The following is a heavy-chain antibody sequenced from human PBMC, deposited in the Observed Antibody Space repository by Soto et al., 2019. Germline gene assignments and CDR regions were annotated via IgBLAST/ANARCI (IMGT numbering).Heavy chain of an antibody. CDR3: ASMLDHYYFDY. J-gene: IGHJ4*02. CDR1: GGTFSSYA. Sequence: QVQLVQSGAEVKKPGSSVKVSCKASGGTFSSYAISWVLQAPGQGLEWMGGIIPIFGTADYAQKFQGRVTITADESTSTAYMELSSLRSEDTAVYYCASMLDHYYFDYWGQGTLVTVSS. CDR2: IIPIFGTA. D-gene: IGHD1-1*01. V-gene: IGHV1-69*12.